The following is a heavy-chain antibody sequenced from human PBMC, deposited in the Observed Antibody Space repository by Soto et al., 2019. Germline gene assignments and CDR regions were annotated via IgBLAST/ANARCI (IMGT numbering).Heavy chain of an antibody. CDR3: ARVEVAAQGYYFDY. CDR2: IIPIFGTA. J-gene: IGHJ4*02. Sequence: GASVQVSCKASGGTFSSYAISWVRQAPGQGLEWMGGIIPIFGTANYAQKFQGRVTVTADESTSTAYMELSSLRSEDTAVYYCARVEVAAQGYYFDYWGQGTLVTVSS. V-gene: IGHV1-69*13. D-gene: IGHD2-15*01. CDR1: GGTFSSYA.